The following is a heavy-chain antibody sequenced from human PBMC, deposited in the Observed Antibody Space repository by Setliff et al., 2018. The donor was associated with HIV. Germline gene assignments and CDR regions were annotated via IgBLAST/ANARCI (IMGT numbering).Heavy chain of an antibody. CDR2: IYYSGST. D-gene: IGHD6-19*01. Sequence: SETLSLTCTVSGDFFSSDYYWGWIRQPPGKGLEWIGYIYYSGSTNYNPSLKSRVTISVDTSKNQFSLKLSSVTAADTAVYYCAREGLAVAGLNWFDPWGQGTLVTVSS. CDR1: GDFFSSDYY. J-gene: IGHJ5*02. CDR3: AREGLAVAGLNWFDP. V-gene: IGHV4-59*13.